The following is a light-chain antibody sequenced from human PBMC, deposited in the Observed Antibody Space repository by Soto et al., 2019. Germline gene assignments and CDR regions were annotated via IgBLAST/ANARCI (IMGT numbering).Light chain of an antibody. CDR1: QSIRNTY. CDR3: QQYGNSPLMFT. J-gene: IGKJ3*01. V-gene: IGKV3-20*01. CDR2: GAS. Sequence: EIVLTQSPGTLSLSPGERAILSCRASQSIRNTYLAWYQQKPGQAPRLLIHGASTRATGIPDRFTGSGSGTDFTLTISRLEPEDFAVYYCQQYGNSPLMFTFGTGTKVDIK.